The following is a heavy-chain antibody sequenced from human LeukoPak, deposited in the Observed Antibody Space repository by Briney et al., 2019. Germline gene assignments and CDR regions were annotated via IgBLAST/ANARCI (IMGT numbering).Heavy chain of an antibody. CDR1: GFTVSSNY. V-gene: IGHV3-53*01. CDR3: ARAPVTSCRGAYCYPFDY. D-gene: IGHD2-21*01. CDR2: SSSDAGT. J-gene: IGHJ4*02. Sequence: GGSLRLSCAASGFTVSSNYMSWVRQAPGKGLEWVSATSSSDAGTYYADSVRGRLTISRDNSKDTLYLQMNSLRLEDAAVYFCARAPVTSCRGAYCYPFDYWGQGTQVTVSS.